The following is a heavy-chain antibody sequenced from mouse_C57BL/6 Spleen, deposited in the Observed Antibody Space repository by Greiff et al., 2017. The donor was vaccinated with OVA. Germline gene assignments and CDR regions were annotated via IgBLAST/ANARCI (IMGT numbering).Heavy chain of an antibody. J-gene: IGHJ4*01. CDR1: GYSFTGYY. Sequence: EVQLQQSGPELVKPGASVKISCKASGYSFTGYYMNWVKQSPEKSLEWIGEINPSTGGTTYNQKFKAKATLTVDKSSSTAYMQLKSLTSEDSAVYYCARGGWGYMDYWGQGTSVTVSS. CDR3: ARGGWGYMDY. D-gene: IGHD3-1*01. V-gene: IGHV1-42*01. CDR2: INPSTGGT.